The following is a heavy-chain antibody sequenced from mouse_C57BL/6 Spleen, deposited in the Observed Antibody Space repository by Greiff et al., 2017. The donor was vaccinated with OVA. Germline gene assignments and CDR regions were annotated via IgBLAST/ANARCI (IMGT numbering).Heavy chain of an antibody. CDR2: ISGGGGIT. Sequence: EVMLVESGGGLVKPGGSLKLSCAASGFTFSSYTMSWVRQIPEKRLEWVATISGGGGITYYPDSVKGRFTISRDNAKNTLYLQMSSLRSEDTALYYCARRGSFPMDFWGQGTSVTVSS. J-gene: IGHJ4*01. CDR3: ARRGSFPMDF. CDR1: GFTFSSYT. V-gene: IGHV5-9*01. D-gene: IGHD1-1*01.